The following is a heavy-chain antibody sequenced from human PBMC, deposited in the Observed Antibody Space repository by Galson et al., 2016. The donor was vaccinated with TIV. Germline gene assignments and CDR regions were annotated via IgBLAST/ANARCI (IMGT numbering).Heavy chain of an antibody. V-gene: IGHV3-33*01. J-gene: IGHJ6*02. CDR3: ARIIVSYGMDV. D-gene: IGHD2/OR15-2a*01. CDR1: GYTFSSYG. Sequence: LRLSCAASGYTFSSYGMHWVRQAPGKGLEWVAVIWYDGSIKYNEDSVKGRFTISRDKSKNTLYLAMSSLRAEDTAVYYCARIIVSYGMDVWGQGTTVTVS. CDR2: IWYDGSIK.